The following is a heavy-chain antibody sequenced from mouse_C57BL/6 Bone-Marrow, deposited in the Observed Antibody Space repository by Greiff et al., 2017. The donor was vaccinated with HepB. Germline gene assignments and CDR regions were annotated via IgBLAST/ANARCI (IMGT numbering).Heavy chain of an antibody. D-gene: IGHD1-2*01. CDR2: IDPSDSET. CDR3: ARDGWDY. Sequence: VKQRPIQGLEWIGNIDPSDSETHYNQKFKDKATLTVDKSSSTAYMQLSSLTSEDSAVYYCARDGWDYWGQGTSVTVSS. V-gene: IGHV1-52*01. J-gene: IGHJ4*01.